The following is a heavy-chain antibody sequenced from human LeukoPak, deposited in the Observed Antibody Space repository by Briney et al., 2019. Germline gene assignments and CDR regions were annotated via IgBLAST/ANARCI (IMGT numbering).Heavy chain of an antibody. CDR3: ARGDRSGRDWFDP. D-gene: IGHD3-10*01. V-gene: IGHV4-31*03. CDR2: IYYSGST. J-gene: IGHJ5*02. Sequence: SETLSLTCTVSGGSISSGGYYWSWIRQHPGKGLEWIGYIYYSGSTYYNPSLKSRVTISVDTSKNQFSLKLSSVTAADTAVYYCARGDRSGRDWFDPWGQGTLVTVSS. CDR1: GGSISSGGYY.